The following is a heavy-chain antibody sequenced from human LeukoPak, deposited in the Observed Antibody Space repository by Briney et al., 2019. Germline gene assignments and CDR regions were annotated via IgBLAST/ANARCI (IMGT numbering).Heavy chain of an antibody. D-gene: IGHD3-10*01. CDR1: GFTFSRYE. V-gene: IGHV3-48*03. Sequence: GGSLRLSCAASGFTFSRYEMNWVRQAPGKGLEWISYISGSGGTIYYADSVEGRFAISRDNAMNSLYLQMNSVRAEDTAVYYCARDSDVRGDKSFDLWGQGTLVSVSS. J-gene: IGHJ4*02. CDR2: ISGSGGTI. CDR3: ARDSDVRGDKSFDL.